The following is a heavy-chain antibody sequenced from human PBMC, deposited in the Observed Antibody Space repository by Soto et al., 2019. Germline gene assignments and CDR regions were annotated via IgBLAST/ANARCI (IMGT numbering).Heavy chain of an antibody. Sequence: GGSLRLSCAASGFTFSSYAVSWVRQAPGKGLEWVSVISGNCGRTYYADSVKGRFTISRDNSKNTLYLQMNSLRADDTAVYYCAKLRSSPYYFDYWGQGSLVTVSS. CDR1: GFTFSSYA. V-gene: IGHV3-23*01. J-gene: IGHJ4*02. CDR3: AKLRSSPYYFDY. CDR2: ISGNCGRT. D-gene: IGHD6-13*01.